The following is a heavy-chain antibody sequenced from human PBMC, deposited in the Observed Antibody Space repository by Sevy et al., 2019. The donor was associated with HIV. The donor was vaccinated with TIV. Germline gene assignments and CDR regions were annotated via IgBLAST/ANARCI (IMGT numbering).Heavy chain of an antibody. CDR3: AKPSVIVANYYYYGMDV. Sequence: GGSLRLSCAASGFTFSSYGMHWVRQAPGKGLEWVAVISYDGSNKYYADSVKGRFTISRDNSKNTLYLQMNSLRAEDTAVYYCAKPSVIVANYYYYGMDVWGQGTTVTVSS. V-gene: IGHV3-30*18. J-gene: IGHJ6*02. D-gene: IGHD2-21*01. CDR1: GFTFSSYG. CDR2: ISYDGSNK.